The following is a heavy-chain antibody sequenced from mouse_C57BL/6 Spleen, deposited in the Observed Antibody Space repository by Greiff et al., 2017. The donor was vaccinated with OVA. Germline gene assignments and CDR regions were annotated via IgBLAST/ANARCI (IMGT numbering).Heavy chain of an antibody. CDR1: GYSITSGYY. CDR2: ISYDGSN. V-gene: IGHV3-6*01. D-gene: IGHD3-2*02. CDR3: ARDGDSSGPFDY. Sequence: VQLKESGPGLVKPSQSLSLTCSVTGYSITSGYYWNWIRQFPGNKLEWMGYISYDGSNNYNPSLKNRISITRDTSKNQFFLKLNSVTTEDTATYYCARDGDSSGPFDYWGQGTTLTVSS. J-gene: IGHJ2*01.